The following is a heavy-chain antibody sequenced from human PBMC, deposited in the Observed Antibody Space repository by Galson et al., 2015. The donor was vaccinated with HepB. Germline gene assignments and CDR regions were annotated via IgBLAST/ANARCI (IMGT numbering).Heavy chain of an antibody. V-gene: IGHV3-15*01. J-gene: IGHJ4*02. D-gene: IGHD3-3*01. CDR2: IKSKTDGGTT. Sequence: SLRLSCAASGFTFSNAWMSWVCQAPGKGLEWVGRIKSKTDGGTTDYAAPVKGRFTISRDDSKNTLYLQMNSLKTEDTAVYYYTTDYSDFWSGYYFDYWGQGTLVTVSS. CDR3: TTDYSDFWSGYYFDY. CDR1: GFTFSNAW.